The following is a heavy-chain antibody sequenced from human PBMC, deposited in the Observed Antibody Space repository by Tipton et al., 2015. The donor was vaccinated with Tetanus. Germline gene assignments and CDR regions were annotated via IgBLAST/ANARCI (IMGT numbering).Heavy chain of an antibody. CDR1: GGSINRYY. CDR2: VYYDGSA. J-gene: IGHJ6*02. V-gene: IGHV4-39*01. CDR3: ARHSSSWDYFYYYGMDV. D-gene: IGHD6-13*01. Sequence: SLTCTVSGGSINRYYWGWIRQPPGEGLEWIASVYYDGSAYTNPSLKSRIAISIDTSKNQFSLKLSSVTAADTAVYYCARHSSSWDYFYYYGMDVWGQGTMVTVSS.